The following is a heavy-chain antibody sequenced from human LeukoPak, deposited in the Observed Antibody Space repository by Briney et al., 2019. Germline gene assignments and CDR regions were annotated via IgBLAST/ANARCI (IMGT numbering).Heavy chain of an antibody. CDR2: IIPIFGTA. Sequence: GASVKVSCKASGGTFSSYAISWVRQAPGQGLEWMGGIIPIFGTANYAQKFQGRATITTDESTSTAYMELSSLRSEDTAVYYCARESGGNSYYYYMDVWGKGTTVTVSS. V-gene: IGHV1-69*05. J-gene: IGHJ6*03. CDR1: GGTFSSYA. CDR3: ARESGGNSYYYYMDV. D-gene: IGHD4-23*01.